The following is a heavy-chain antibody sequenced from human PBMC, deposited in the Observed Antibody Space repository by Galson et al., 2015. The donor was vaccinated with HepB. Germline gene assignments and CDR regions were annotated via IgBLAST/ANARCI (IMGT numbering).Heavy chain of an antibody. Sequence: SLRLSCAASGFTFSSYAMHWVRQAPGKGLEWVAVISYDGSNKYYADSVKGRFTISRDNSKNTLYLQMNSLRAEDTAVYYCARIAKGVDGPFDYWGQGTLVTVSS. CDR3: ARIAKGVDGPFDY. J-gene: IGHJ4*02. CDR1: GFTFSSYA. V-gene: IGHV3-30*01. D-gene: IGHD2-21*01. CDR2: ISYDGSNK.